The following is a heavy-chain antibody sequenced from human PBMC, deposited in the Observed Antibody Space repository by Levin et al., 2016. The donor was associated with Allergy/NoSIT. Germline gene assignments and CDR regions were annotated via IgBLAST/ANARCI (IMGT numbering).Heavy chain of an antibody. V-gene: IGHV6-1*01. Sequence: SQTLSLTCVISGDSISKNSAAWNWVRQSPSRGLEWLGRTYFRSKWYDDYAATVKSRVTISADTSKNQVYLQVTSLTPEDTAIYYCARAGSFYDAIGYYGLDVWGQGTTVTVSS. J-gene: IGHJ6*02. D-gene: IGHD3-10*01. CDR1: GDSISKNSAA. CDR2: TYFRSKWYD. CDR3: ARAGSFYDAIGYYGLDV.